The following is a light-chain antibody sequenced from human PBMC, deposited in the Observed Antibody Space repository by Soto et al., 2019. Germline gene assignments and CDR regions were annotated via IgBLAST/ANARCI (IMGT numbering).Light chain of an antibody. CDR1: SSDVGGYNY. Sequence: ALTQPRSVSGSPGQSVTISCTGTSSDVGGYNYVSWYQQYPGKAPKLVIYEVSKRPSRVPDRFSGSKSGNTASLTISGVQADDEADYYCCSYAGRPYVFGTGTKLTVL. J-gene: IGLJ1*01. CDR3: CSYAGRPYV. V-gene: IGLV2-11*01. CDR2: EVS.